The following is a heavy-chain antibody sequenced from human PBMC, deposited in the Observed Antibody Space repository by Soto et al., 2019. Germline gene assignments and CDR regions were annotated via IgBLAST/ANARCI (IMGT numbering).Heavy chain of an antibody. V-gene: IGHV3-21*06. D-gene: IGHD1-26*01. CDR3: TRDQGGSYDSGFGP. CDR1: FTFSMYS. J-gene: IGHJ5*02. CDR2: ISSGGIYI. Sequence: EVQVVESGGGLVNPGGSLRLSCSFTFSMYSMNWVRQAPGKGLEWVASISSGGIYIKYADSVKGRFTISRDNAKNSVSLQMNSLKVEATAVYYCTRDQGGSYDSGFGPWGQGTQVIVSS.